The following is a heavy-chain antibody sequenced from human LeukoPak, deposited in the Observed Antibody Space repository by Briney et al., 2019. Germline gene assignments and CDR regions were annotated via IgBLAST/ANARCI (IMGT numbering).Heavy chain of an antibody. CDR1: GFTFSSYV. CDR2: ISYDGNKK. D-gene: IGHD6-13*01. V-gene: IGHV3-30*19. J-gene: IGHJ4*02. Sequence: GGSLRLSCEASGFTFSSYVMHWVRQAPGKGLEWVAVISYDGNKKYYADSVKGRFTISRDNSENTLYLQIHSLRDEDTAVFYCARGGDSSTWYYYFDSWGQGTLVTVSS. CDR3: ARGGDSSTWYYYFDS.